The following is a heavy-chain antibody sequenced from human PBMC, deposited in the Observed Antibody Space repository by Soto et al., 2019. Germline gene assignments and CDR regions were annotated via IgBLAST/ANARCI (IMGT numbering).Heavy chain of an antibody. CDR3: AIQGVSSPPRRYFDY. Sequence: SETLSLTCTVSGGSISSSSYYWGWIRQPPGKGLEWIGSIYYSGSTYYDPSLKSRVTTSVDTSKNQFSLKLSSVTAADTAVYYCAIQGVSSPPRRYFDYWGQGILVTVSS. J-gene: IGHJ4*02. V-gene: IGHV4-39*01. CDR1: GGSISSSSYY. CDR2: IYYSGST. D-gene: IGHD3-10*01.